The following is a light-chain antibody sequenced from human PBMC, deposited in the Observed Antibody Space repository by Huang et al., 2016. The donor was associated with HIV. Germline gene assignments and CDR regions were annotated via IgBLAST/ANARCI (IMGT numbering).Light chain of an antibody. CDR3: QQRSNSVT. J-gene: IGKJ4*01. Sequence: EIVLTQSPATLSFFPGQSVTLSCKASQSVCNFLAWYQNKPGQAPTLLIYDASYRVPGVPARFSGSGSGTDFTLTISSLEPDDFAAYYCQQRSNSVTFGGGTRVEI. CDR2: DAS. V-gene: IGKV3-11*01. CDR1: QSVCNF.